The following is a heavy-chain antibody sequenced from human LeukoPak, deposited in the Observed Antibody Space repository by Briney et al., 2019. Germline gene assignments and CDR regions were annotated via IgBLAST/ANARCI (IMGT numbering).Heavy chain of an antibody. V-gene: IGHV3-74*01. Sequence: PGGPLGLSCAASGFTFSSYWMPWARQAPGKGLVWVSRINSDGSSTSYADSVKGRFTISRDNAKNTLYLQMNSLRAEDTAVYYCARDGIAVAEGLDYWGQGTLVTVSS. J-gene: IGHJ4*02. CDR3: ARDGIAVAEGLDY. CDR2: INSDGSST. CDR1: GFTFSSYW. D-gene: IGHD6-19*01.